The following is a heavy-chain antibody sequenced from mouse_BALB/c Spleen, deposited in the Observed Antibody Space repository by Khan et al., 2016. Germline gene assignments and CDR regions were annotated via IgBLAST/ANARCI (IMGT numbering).Heavy chain of an antibody. J-gene: IGHJ2*01. V-gene: IGHV6-6*02. CDR3: TRPRGGYGSSYDFDY. D-gene: IGHD1-1*01. CDR2: IRLKSNNYAT. Sequence: EVKLEESGGGLVQPGGSMKLSCVASGFTFSNYWMNWVRQSPEKGLEWVAEIRLKSNNYATHYAESVKGRFTISSDDSKSSVYLQMNNLRAEATGIYYCTRPRGGYGSSYDFDYWGQGTTLTVSS. CDR1: GFTFSNYW.